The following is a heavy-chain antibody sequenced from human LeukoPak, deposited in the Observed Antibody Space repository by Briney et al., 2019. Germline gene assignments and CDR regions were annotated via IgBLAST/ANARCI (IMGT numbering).Heavy chain of an antibody. V-gene: IGHV1-3*01. D-gene: IGHD2-15*01. CDR2: INAGNGNT. Sequence: GASVNVSCKASGYTFTSYAMHWVRQAPGQRLEWMGWINAGNGNTKYSQKFQGRVTITRDTSASTAYMELSSLRSEDTAVYYCARDARVASALNYWGQGTLVTVSS. CDR3: ARDARVASALNY. CDR1: GYTFTSYA. J-gene: IGHJ4*02.